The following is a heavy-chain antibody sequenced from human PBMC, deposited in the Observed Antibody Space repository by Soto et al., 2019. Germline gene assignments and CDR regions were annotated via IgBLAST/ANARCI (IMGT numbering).Heavy chain of an antibody. V-gene: IGHV3-11*01. CDR1: GFTFSDYY. Sequence: QVHLVESGGGLVKPGGSLRLSCAASGFTFSDYYMHWIRQAPGKGLEWVSYISGSGDTIHYADSVQGRFTISRDNAKSSLYLQMSSLRAEATAVYYCARVGCSASCFSDWFDPLGQGTLVTVSS. J-gene: IGHJ5*02. D-gene: IGHD2-2*01. CDR2: ISGSGDTI. CDR3: ARVGCSASCFSDWFDP.